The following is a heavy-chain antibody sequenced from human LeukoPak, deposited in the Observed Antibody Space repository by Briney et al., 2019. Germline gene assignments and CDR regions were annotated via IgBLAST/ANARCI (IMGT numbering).Heavy chain of an antibody. CDR2: IYYSGST. CDR3: ARGLYDFWSGYLYYYYYYMDV. CDR1: GGSISSYY. V-gene: IGHV4-59*01. J-gene: IGHJ6*03. D-gene: IGHD3-3*01. Sequence: PSETLSLTCTVSGGSISSYYWSWIRQPPGKGLEWIGYIYYSGSTNYNPSLKSRVTISVDASKNQFSLKLSSVTVADTAVYYCARGLYDFWSGYLYYYYYYMDVWGKGTTVTVSS.